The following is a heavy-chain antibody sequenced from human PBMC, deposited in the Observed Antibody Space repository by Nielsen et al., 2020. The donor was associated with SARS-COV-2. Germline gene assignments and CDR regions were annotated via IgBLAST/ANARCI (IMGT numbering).Heavy chain of an antibody. CDR3: AKVLSYGRYYYYYGMDV. CDR1: GFTFSSYG. CDR2: IWYDGSNK. D-gene: IGHD5-18*01. J-gene: IGHJ6*02. V-gene: IGHV3-30*02. Sequence: GESLKISCAASGFTFSSYGMHWVRQAPGKGLEWVAVIWYDGSNKYYADSVKGRFTISRDNSKNTLYLQMNSLRAEDTAVYYCAKVLSYGRYYYYYGMDVWGQGTTVTVSS.